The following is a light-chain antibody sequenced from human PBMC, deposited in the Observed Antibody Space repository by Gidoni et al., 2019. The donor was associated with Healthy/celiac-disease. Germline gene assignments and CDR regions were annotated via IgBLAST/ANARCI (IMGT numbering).Light chain of an antibody. V-gene: IGKV1-39*01. CDR2: AAS. Sequence: DIQMPQSPSSLSASVGDRVTITCRASQSISSYLNWYQQKPGKAPKLLIYAASSLQSGVPSRFSGSGSGTDFTLTISSLQPEDFATYYCQQSYSTLWTFGHXTKVGIK. CDR1: QSISSY. CDR3: QQSYSTLWT. J-gene: IGKJ1*01.